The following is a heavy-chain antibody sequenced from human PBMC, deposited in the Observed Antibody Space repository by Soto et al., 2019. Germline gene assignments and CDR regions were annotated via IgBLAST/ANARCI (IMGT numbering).Heavy chain of an antibody. Sequence: WESLKLSCKGSGYNFAGYWIAWVRQMPGKGLELMGIIYPSDSDTRYRPSFQGQVTISADKSISSAYLQWSSLRASDTAMYYCARGGVPTRTFECRGQGSPDTVSS. D-gene: IGHD3-3*01. J-gene: IGHJ4*02. CDR1: GYNFAGYW. CDR2: IYPSDSDT. V-gene: IGHV5-51*01. CDR3: ARGGVPTRTFEC.